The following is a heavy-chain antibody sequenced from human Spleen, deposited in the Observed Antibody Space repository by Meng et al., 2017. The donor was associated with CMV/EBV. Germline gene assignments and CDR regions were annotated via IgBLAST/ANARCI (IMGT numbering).Heavy chain of an antibody. CDR1: TFTFSSYP. CDR2: ISDDGSNK. D-gene: IGHD3-10*01. J-gene: IGHJ4*02. Sequence: CAASTFTFSSYPMHWVRQTPGRGLEWVALISDDGSNKYYADSVEGRFTISRDNSQKTLYLQMNSLRVEDTAVYYCARVAGYGSGSSDYWGQGTVVTVSS. CDR3: ARVAGYGSGSSDY. V-gene: IGHV3-30-3*01.